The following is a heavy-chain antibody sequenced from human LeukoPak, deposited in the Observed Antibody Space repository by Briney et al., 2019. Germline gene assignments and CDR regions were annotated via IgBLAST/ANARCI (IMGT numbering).Heavy chain of an antibody. V-gene: IGHV4-59*01. CDR1: GVSISSYY. CDR2: IYYSGST. D-gene: IGHD3-22*01. CDR3: ARAASYYDSSGYIDY. Sequence: PSETLSLTCTGAGVSISSYYWSWIPQPPGKGLVWSGYIYYSGSTNYNPSLKSRVTISVDTSKNQFSLKLSSVTAADTAVYYCARAASYYDSSGYIDYWGQGTLVTVSS. J-gene: IGHJ4*02.